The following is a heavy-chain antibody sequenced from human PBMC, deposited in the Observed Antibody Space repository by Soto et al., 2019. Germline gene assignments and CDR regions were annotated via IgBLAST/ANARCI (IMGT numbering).Heavy chain of an antibody. CDR3: ARACISTSCYLRYYYYGMDV. CDR1: GYTFTSYD. CDR2: MNPNSGNT. V-gene: IGHV1-8*01. J-gene: IGHJ6*02. Sequence: QVQLVQSGAEVKKPGASVKVSCKASGYTFTSYDINWVRQATGQGLEWMGWMNPNSGNTGYAQKFQGRVTMTRNTSISTAYMELSSLRSVDTAVYYCARACISTSCYLRYYYYGMDVWGQGTTVTVSS. D-gene: IGHD2-2*01.